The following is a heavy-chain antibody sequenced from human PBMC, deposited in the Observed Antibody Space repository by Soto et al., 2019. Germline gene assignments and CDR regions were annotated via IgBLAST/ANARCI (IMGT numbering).Heavy chain of an antibody. CDR3: ARSQITMISYFDY. Sequence: SETLSLTCTVSGGSVSSGGYYWSWIRQPPGKGLEWIGYIYYTGSTNYSPSFKNRVTISLDTSKNQFSLKLNSMAAADTAVYYCARSQITMISYFDYWGQGTLVTVSS. V-gene: IGHV4-61*08. D-gene: IGHD3-22*01. CDR2: IYYTGST. J-gene: IGHJ4*02. CDR1: GGSVSSGGYY.